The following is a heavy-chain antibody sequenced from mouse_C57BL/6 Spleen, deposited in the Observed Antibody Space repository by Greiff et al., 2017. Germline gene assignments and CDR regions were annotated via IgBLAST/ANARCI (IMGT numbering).Heavy chain of an antibody. V-gene: IGHV6-6*01. D-gene: IGHD2-3*01. CDR3: TRSGWLLPLAMDY. CDR1: GFTFSDAW. Sequence: EVKLVESGGGLVQPGGSMKLSCAASGFTFSDAWMDWVRQSPEKGLEWVAEIRNKANNHATYYAESVQGRFTISRDDSKSSVYLQMNSLRAEDTGIYYCTRSGWLLPLAMDYWGQGTSVTVSS. J-gene: IGHJ4*01. CDR2: IRNKANNHAT.